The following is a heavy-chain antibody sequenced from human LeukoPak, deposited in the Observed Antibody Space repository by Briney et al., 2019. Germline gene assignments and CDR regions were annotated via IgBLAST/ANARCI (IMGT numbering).Heavy chain of an antibody. Sequence: GGSLRLSCAASGFTFSGFGMSWARQAPGKGLEWVAWVNGSGGETYYADSVKGRFTIYRDNSRNTLYLQMNRLRAEDTAMYYCAKHVSEDYRVWGSYRSDSWGQGTLATVSS. CDR3: AKHVSEDYRVWGSYRSDS. CDR2: VNGSGGET. CDR1: GFTFSGFG. V-gene: IGHV3-23*01. D-gene: IGHD3-16*02. J-gene: IGHJ4*02.